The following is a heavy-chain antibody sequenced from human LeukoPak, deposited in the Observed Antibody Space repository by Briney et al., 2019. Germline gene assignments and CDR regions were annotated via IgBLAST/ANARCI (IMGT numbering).Heavy chain of an antibody. V-gene: IGHV4-39*07. J-gene: IGHJ4*02. CDR1: XGSISSSSYY. D-gene: IGHD3-10*01. CDR3: ARAPGGSGSFDY. Sequence: LXXXVSXGSISSSSYYWGWIRQPPGXGXEWIGSIYYSGSTYYNPSLKSRVTISVDTSKNQFSLKLSSVTAADTAVYYCARAPGGSGSFDYWGQGTLVTVSS. CDR2: IYYSGST.